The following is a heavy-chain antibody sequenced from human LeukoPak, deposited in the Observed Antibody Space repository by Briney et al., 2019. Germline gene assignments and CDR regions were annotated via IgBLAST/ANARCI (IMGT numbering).Heavy chain of an antibody. CDR1: GFTFSSYA. CDR3: ATARNGYTTRWYYFDY. Sequence: GGSLRLSCAASGFTFSSYAMSWVRQAPGKGLEWVSAISGSGGSTYYADSVKGRFTISRDNSKNTLFLQMNSLRAEDAAVYYCATARNGYTTRWYYFDYWGQGTLVTVSS. CDR2: ISGSGGST. V-gene: IGHV3-23*01. D-gene: IGHD6-13*01. J-gene: IGHJ4*02.